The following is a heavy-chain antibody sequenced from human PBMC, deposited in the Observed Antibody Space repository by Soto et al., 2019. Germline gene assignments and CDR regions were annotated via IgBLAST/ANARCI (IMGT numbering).Heavy chain of an antibody. V-gene: IGHV1-69*01. Sequence: SVKVSCKASGGTFRSYAISWVRQAPGQGLEWMGGIIPICGTANYAQQFQGRVTITADESTSPAYMELSSLRSEDTAVYYCAIDSGYSAYDNRPEKTIASPPNWLDPRGRG. CDR3: AIDSGYSAYDNRPEKTIASPPNWLDP. D-gene: IGHD5-12*01. CDR1: GGTFRSYA. CDR2: IIPICGTA. J-gene: IGHJ5*02.